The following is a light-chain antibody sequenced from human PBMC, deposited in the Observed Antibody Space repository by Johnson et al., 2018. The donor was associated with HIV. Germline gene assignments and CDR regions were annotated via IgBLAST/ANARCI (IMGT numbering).Light chain of an antibody. V-gene: IGLV1-51*01. CDR3: GTWDSSLSAGGV. CDR2: DNN. J-gene: IGLJ1*01. CDR1: SSNIGNNY. Sequence: QSVLTQPPSVSAAPGQKVTISCSGSSSNIGNNYVSWYQQLPGTAPKLLIYDNNKRPSGIPDRFSGSKSGTSATLGITGLQTGDEADYYCGTWDSSLSAGGVFGTENKVTVL.